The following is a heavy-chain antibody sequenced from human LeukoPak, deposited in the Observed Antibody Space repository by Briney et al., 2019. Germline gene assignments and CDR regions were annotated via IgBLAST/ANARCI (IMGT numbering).Heavy chain of an antibody. CDR1: GFTFTYYA. Sequence: GGSLRLSCAASGFTFTYYAMHWVRQAPGKGLHWVAVVSNDGDIQDYTDSVKGRFIISRDDSKNTVYLQMNSLRAEDTALYYCAKAAYGDYVNWFDPWGQGTLVTVSS. V-gene: IGHV3-30-3*01. J-gene: IGHJ5*02. D-gene: IGHD4-17*01. CDR2: VSNDGDIQ. CDR3: AKAAYGDYVNWFDP.